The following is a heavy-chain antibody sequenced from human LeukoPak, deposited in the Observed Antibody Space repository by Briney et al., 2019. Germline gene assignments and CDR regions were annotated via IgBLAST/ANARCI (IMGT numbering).Heavy chain of an antibody. V-gene: IGHV4-4*02. CDR3: ARSAITMVRGVPNPAEYFQH. CDR2: IFHSGST. CDR1: GGSISNNW. Sequence: SETLSLTCVVSGGSISNNWWSWVRQPPGKGLEWIGEIFHSGSTTYNPSLESRVTMSVDKSRAQFSLNLNSVTAADTAVYYCARSAITMVRGVPNPAEYFQHWGQGTLVTVSS. J-gene: IGHJ1*01. D-gene: IGHD3-10*01.